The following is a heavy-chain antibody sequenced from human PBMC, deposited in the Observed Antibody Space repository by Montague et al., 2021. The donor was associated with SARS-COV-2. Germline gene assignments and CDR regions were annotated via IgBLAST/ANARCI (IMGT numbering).Heavy chain of an antibody. J-gene: IGHJ3*01. CDR2: IYYSGGT. Sequence: SETLSLTCTVSGDSISISTSYYWAWIRQPPGKGLEWIGSIYYSGGTIYNPSLRSRVTISVDTSQNQFSLKLSSVTAADTAVYFCARAYIVVVADAYRPDVFDVWGQGTRVSVSS. CDR1: GDSISISTSYY. CDR3: ARAYIVVVADAYRPDVFDV. V-gene: IGHV4-39*01. D-gene: IGHD2-15*01.